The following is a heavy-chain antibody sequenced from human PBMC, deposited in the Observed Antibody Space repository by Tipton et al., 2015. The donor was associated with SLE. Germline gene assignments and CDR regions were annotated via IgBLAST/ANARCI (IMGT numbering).Heavy chain of an antibody. CDR1: GFTFSSYG. J-gene: IGHJ4*02. V-gene: IGHV3-30*18. CDR3: AKSPLLWFGESPIDY. Sequence: RSLRLSCAASGFTFSSYGMHWVRQAPGKGLEWVAVISYDGSNKYYADSVKGRFTISRDNSKNTLYLQMNSLRAEDTAVYYCAKSPLLWFGESPIDYWGQGTLVTVSS. D-gene: IGHD3-10*01. CDR2: ISYDGSNK.